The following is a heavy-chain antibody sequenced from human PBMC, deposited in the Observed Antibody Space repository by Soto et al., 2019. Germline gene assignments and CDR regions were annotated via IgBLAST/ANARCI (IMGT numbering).Heavy chain of an antibody. CDR3: ARDFAYFDS. Sequence: QVQLQESGPALVRPSETLSLTCTVSGGSMTTYFWSWVRQPPGKRLEWIGYVYHTGRTSYNPSLKSRVSISMDTSKNQFSLNLDSVTAADTAVYFCARDFAYFDSWGQGTLVTVSS. D-gene: IGHD3-3*01. V-gene: IGHV4-59*01. CDR2: VYHTGRT. J-gene: IGHJ4*02. CDR1: GGSMTTYF.